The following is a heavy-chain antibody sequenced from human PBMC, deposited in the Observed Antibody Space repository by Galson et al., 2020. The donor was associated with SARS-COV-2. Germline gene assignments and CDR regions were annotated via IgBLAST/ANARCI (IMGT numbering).Heavy chain of an antibody. Sequence: KNGESLEISCRAPGYSFNDYWLGWVRMMPGKGLEWMGNIFPINSETRYSPSFQGQVTISADKSISTAYLQWSSLKASDTAMYYCARQRYEYNYFDPWGQGTQVTVSS. J-gene: IGHJ5*02. CDR1: GYSFNDYW. V-gene: IGHV5-51*01. D-gene: IGHD1-20*01. CDR2: IFPINSET. CDR3: ARQRYEYNYFDP.